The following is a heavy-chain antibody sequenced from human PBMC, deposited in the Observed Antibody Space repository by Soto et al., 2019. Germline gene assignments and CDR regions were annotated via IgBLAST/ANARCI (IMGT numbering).Heavy chain of an antibody. Sequence: SQTLSVTCAISGDSVSSNNEAWNWIRQSPSRGLEWLGRTYYRSKWHTDFAVSVKGRLTITPDTSENQFSLQLTSVTPADPAVYYWARGRHSAYFDPWGQGILVTVSS. D-gene: IGHD3-10*01. CDR2: TYYRSKWHT. CDR3: ARGRHSAYFDP. J-gene: IGHJ5*02. V-gene: IGHV6-1*01. CDR1: GDSVSSNNEA.